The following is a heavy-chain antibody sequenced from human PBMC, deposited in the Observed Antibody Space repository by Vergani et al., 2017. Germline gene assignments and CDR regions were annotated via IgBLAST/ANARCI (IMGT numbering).Heavy chain of an antibody. V-gene: IGHV3-21*04. Sequence: EVQLVESGGGLVKPGGSLRLSCAASGFTFSSYSMNWVRQAPGKGLEWVSYISSSSSYIYYADSVKGRFTLSRDNAKNSLFLEMNSLRFEDTAVYFCTKGSVYFHDRAGHVYDPYTGFDLWGQGTLVTVSS. J-gene: IGHJ3*01. CDR1: GFTFSSYS. CDR3: TKGSVYFHDRAGHVYDPYTGFDL. CDR2: ISSSSSYI. D-gene: IGHD5/OR15-5a*01.